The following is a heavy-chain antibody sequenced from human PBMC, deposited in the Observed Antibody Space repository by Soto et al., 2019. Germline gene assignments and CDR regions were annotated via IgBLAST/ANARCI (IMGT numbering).Heavy chain of an antibody. CDR1: GGSINSSSYY. Sequence: QLQLQEWGPGLVKPSGTLSLTCTVSGGSINSSSYYWGWIRQPPGKGVEWIGSIYYSGSTYYNPSLTRRVTIYVDTSKNLFSLKLSSVTDADTSVYYCKGHYYYYFYRDVWGKGTTVTVSS. J-gene: IGHJ6*03. V-gene: IGHV4-39*01. CDR3: KGHYYYYFYRDV. CDR2: IYYSGST.